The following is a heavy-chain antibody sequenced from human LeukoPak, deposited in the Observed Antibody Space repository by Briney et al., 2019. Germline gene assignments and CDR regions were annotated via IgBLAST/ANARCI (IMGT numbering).Heavy chain of an antibody. D-gene: IGHD2-2*01. CDR3: AREEIVVVPAATFYDY. CDR1: GFTFSSYA. V-gene: IGHV3-30*04. J-gene: IGHJ4*02. CDR2: ISYDGSNK. Sequence: GGSLRLSCAASGFTFSSYAMHWVRQAPGKGLEWVAVISYDGSNKYYADSVKGRFTISRDNSKNTLYLQMNSLRAEDTAVYYCAREEIVVVPAATFYDYWGQGTLVTVSS.